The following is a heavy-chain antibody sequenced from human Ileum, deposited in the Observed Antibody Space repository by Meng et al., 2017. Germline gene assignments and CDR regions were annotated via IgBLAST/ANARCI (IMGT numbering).Heavy chain of an antibody. J-gene: IGHJ4*02. CDR2: IYYGGST. D-gene: IGHD4-17*01. CDR3: ARRAHYGDPPR. V-gene: IGHV4-39*01. CDR1: GGSISSSSYY. Sequence: QLQLQESGPGLVKPSETLSLTCTVAGGSISSSSYYWGWIRQPPGKGLEWIGSIYYGGSTYYNPSLKSRVTISVDTSTNQFSLKLISVTAADTAVYYCARRAHYGDPPRWGQGTLVTVSS.